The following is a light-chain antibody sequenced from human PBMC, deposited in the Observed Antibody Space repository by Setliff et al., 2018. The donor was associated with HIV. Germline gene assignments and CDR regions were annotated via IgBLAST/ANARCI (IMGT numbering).Light chain of an antibody. J-gene: IGLJ1*01. CDR1: NIGSKS. CDR2: YDP. V-gene: IGLV3-21*04. CDR3: QVWDSATDHYV. Sequence: SYELTQPPSVSLAPGETARITCGGNNIGSKSVHLYQQKSGPAPVLVIFYDPDRLSGIPERFSGSSSGNTATLTISRVDAGDEADYYCQVWDSATDHYVFGAGTKVTVL.